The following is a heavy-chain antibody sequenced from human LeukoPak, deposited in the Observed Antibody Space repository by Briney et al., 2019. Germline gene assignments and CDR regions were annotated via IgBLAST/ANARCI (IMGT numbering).Heavy chain of an antibody. V-gene: IGHV3-21*01. CDR3: AGTGIAVAGTLFFDS. CDR2: ISSGRSYI. CDR1: GFTFSSYS. Sequence: PGGSLRLSCAASGFTFSSYSMNWVRQAPGKGLEWVSSISSGRSYIYHADSVKGRFTISRDNAKNSLYLQMNSLRAEDTAVYYCAGTGIAVAGTLFFDSWGQGTLVTVSS. J-gene: IGHJ4*02. D-gene: IGHD6-19*01.